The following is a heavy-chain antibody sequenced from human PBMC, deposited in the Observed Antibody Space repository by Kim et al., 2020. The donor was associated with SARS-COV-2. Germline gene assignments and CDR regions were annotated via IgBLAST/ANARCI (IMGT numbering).Heavy chain of an antibody. J-gene: IGHJ3*02. D-gene: IGHD3-10*01. CDR3: AGAGVLLWFGELLPDAFDI. Sequence: SRVTISVDTSKNQFSLKLSSVTAADTAVYYCAGAGVLLWFGELLPDAFDIWGQGTMVTVSS. V-gene: IGHV4-31*02.